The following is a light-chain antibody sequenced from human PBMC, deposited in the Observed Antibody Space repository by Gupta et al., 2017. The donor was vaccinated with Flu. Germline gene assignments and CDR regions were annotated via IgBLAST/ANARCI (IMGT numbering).Light chain of an antibody. CDR3: YSADSSGNYRA. V-gene: IGLV3-10*01. Sequence: SYELTQPPSVSVSPGQTATITCSGDALPDKYAYWYQQKSSGQAPVLVIYEDNKRPSGISERFSGSSSGTTATLSISGAHVDDEGDYYCYSADSSGNYRAFGGGTKVTVL. CDR2: EDN. J-gene: IGLJ3*02. CDR1: ALPDKY.